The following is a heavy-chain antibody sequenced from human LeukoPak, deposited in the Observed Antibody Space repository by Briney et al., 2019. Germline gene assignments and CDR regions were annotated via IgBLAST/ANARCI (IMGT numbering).Heavy chain of an antibody. Sequence: PSETLSLTCTVSGGSISSYYWSWIRQPPGKGLEWIGYIYYSGSTNYNPSLKSRVTISVDTSKNQFSLKLSSVTAADTAVYYCARQYYYDSSGYAEYYYYMDVWGKGTTVTVSS. D-gene: IGHD3-22*01. CDR1: GGSISSYY. J-gene: IGHJ6*03. V-gene: IGHV4-59*08. CDR2: IYYSGST. CDR3: ARQYYYDSSGYAEYYYYMDV.